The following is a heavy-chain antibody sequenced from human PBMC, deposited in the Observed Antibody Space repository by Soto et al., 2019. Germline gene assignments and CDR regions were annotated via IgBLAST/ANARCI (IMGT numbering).Heavy chain of an antibody. CDR2: MYHNGNT. CDR1: GGSISSGGYS. J-gene: IGHJ4*02. V-gene: IGHV4-30-2*01. D-gene: IGHD3-3*02. Sequence: SETLSLTCAVSGGSISSGGYSWSWIRQPPGKGLEWIGYMYHNGNTDYNPSLKSRVTISLDRSKNQFSLKLSSVTAADTAVYYCDRAFWDSRPVSFDYWGQGTLVTVSS. CDR3: DRAFWDSRPVSFDY.